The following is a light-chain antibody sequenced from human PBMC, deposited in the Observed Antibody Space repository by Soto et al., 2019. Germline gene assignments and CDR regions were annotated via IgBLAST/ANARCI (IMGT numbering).Light chain of an antibody. CDR2: KAS. CDR1: QSISSL. Sequence: DIQMTQSPSTLSASVGDRVTITCRASQSISSLLAWYQQKPGKAPKLLIYKASSLESGVPSRFSGSGSGTEFTLTISSMHPDDCATYYCQQYNSYPWTFGQGTKVEIK. V-gene: IGKV1-5*03. J-gene: IGKJ1*01. CDR3: QQYNSYPWT.